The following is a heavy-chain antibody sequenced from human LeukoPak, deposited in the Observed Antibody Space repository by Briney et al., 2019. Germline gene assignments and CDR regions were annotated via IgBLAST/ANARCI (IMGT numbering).Heavy chain of an antibody. Sequence: RSPRLSCTASGFTFGDYAMSWVRQAPGKGLEWVGFIRSKAYGGTTEYAASVKGRFTISRDDSKSIAYLQMNSLKTEDTAVYYCTRDTLIQLWLFDYSGQGTLVTVSS. V-gene: IGHV3-49*04. J-gene: IGHJ4*02. CDR1: GFTFGDYA. CDR2: IRSKAYGGTT. CDR3: TRDTLIQLWLFDY. D-gene: IGHD5-18*01.